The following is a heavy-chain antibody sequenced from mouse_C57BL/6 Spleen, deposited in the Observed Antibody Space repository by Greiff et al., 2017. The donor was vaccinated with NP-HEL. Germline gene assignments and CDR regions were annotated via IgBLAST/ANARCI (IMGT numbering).Heavy chain of an antibody. CDR3: ARINYYGSSGYFDV. Sequence: VQLQQSGPELVKPGASVKISCKASGYTFTDYYMNWVKQSHGKSLEWIGDINPNNGGTSYNQKFKGKATLTVDKSSSTAYMELRSLTSEDSAVYYCARINYYGSSGYFDVWGTGTTVTVSS. CDR1: GYTFTDYY. D-gene: IGHD1-1*01. CDR2: INPNNGGT. V-gene: IGHV1-26*01. J-gene: IGHJ1*03.